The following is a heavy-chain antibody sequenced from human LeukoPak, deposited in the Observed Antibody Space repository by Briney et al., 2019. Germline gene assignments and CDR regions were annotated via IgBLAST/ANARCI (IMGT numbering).Heavy chain of an antibody. CDR2: IYHSGST. D-gene: IGHD3-10*01. J-gene: IGHJ3*02. Sequence: SETLSLTCAVSGGSISSGGYSWSWIRQPPGKGLEWIGYIYHSGSTYYNPSLKSRVTISVDRSKNQFSLKLSSVTAADTAVYYCARMTRGFGELFSYHRAFDIWGQGTMVTVSS. CDR3: ARMTRGFGELFSYHRAFDI. CDR1: GGSISSGGYS. V-gene: IGHV4-30-2*01.